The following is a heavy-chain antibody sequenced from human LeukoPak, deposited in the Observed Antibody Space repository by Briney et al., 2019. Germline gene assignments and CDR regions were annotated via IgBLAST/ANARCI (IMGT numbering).Heavy chain of an antibody. V-gene: IGHV3-48*03. D-gene: IGHD3-22*01. Sequence: GGSLRLSCAASGFTFSSYEMHWVRQAPGKGLEWVSYISSSASTIYYADSVKGRFTISRDNAKNSLYLQMNSLRAEDTAVYYCARSQGTIPDSVPLDIWGQGTMVTVSS. CDR3: ARSQGTIPDSVPLDI. CDR2: ISSSASTI. CDR1: GFTFSSYE. J-gene: IGHJ3*02.